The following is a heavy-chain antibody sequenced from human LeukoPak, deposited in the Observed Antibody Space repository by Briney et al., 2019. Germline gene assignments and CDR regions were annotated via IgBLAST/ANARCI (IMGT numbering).Heavy chain of an antibody. CDR1: GFSLSTGGMC. V-gene: IGHV2-70*11. CDR3: ARTDSNGYYSDY. CDR2: IDWDDDK. Sequence: SGPTLVNPTQTLTLTCTFPGFSLSTGGMCVSWIRQPPGKALEWLARIDWDDDKYYNTSLKTRLTISKDTSKNQVVLTMTNMDPVDTATYYCARTDSNGYYSDYWGQGTLVTVSS. J-gene: IGHJ4*02. D-gene: IGHD3-22*01.